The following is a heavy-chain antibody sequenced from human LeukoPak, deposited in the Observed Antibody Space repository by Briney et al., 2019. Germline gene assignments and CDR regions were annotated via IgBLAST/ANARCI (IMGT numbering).Heavy chain of an antibody. CDR3: AKAPTPVVAATLFHH. Sequence: GGSLRLSCAASGFTFSDYYMSWIRQAPGKGLEWVSVISGSGGNTYYADPVKGRFTISRDNSKNTLYMQMNSLRAEDTAVYYCAKAPTPVVAATLFHHWGQGTLVTVSS. CDR1: GFTFSDYY. D-gene: IGHD2-15*01. J-gene: IGHJ1*01. CDR2: ISGSGGNT. V-gene: IGHV3-23*01.